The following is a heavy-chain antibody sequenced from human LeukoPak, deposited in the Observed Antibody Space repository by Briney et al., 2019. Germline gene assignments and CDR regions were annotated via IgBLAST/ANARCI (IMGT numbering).Heavy chain of an antibody. J-gene: IGHJ4*02. Sequence: PSETLSLTCTVSGGSISSYYWSWIRQPPGKGLEWIGYIYYSGSTNYNPSLKSRVTISVDTSKNQFSLKLSSVTAADTAVYYCARATWIQRGGVFDYWGQGTLVTVSS. D-gene: IGHD5-18*01. CDR3: ARATWIQRGGVFDY. V-gene: IGHV4-59*01. CDR1: GGSISSYY. CDR2: IYYSGST.